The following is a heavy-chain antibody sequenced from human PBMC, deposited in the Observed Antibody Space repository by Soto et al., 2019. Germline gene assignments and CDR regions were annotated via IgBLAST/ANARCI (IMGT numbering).Heavy chain of an antibody. Sequence: QVQLVQSGAEVRTPGSSVKVSCEASGGSFNNYVISWLRQAPGQGLEWMGGIIPNYEAANYAQKFRSRLTITADKATNTAYMELNTLRPEDTATYYCAGYWNAGTLYSAFDIWGQGTTVIVS. V-gene: IGHV1-69*06. J-gene: IGHJ3*02. CDR3: AGYWNAGTLYSAFDI. CDR2: IIPNYEAA. CDR1: GGSFNNYV. D-gene: IGHD4-4*01.